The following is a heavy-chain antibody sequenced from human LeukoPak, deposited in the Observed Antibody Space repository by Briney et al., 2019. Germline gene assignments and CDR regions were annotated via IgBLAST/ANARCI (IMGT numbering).Heavy chain of an antibody. V-gene: IGHV4-59*01. CDR1: GGSISSYY. Sequence: SETLSLTCTVSGGSISSYYWSWIRQPPGKGLEWIGYIYYSGSTNYNPSLKSRVTISVDTSKNQFSLKLSSVTAADTAVYYCARDTTTYGSSWPDAFDIWGQGTMVTVSS. J-gene: IGHJ3*02. CDR3: ARDTTTYGSSWPDAFDI. D-gene: IGHD6-13*01. CDR2: IYYSGST.